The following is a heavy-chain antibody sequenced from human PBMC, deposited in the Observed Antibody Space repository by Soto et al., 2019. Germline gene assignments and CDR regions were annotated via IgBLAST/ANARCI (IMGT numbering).Heavy chain of an antibody. Sequence: SETLSLTCTVSGGSISSYYWSWIRQPPGKGLEWIGYIYYSGSTNYNPCLKSRGTISVDTSKNQFSLKLSSVTAADTAVYYCARGPARYYYGSGSYFPFDYWGQGTLVTVSS. CDR1: GGSISSYY. CDR3: ARGPARYYYGSGSYFPFDY. CDR2: IYYSGST. D-gene: IGHD3-10*01. J-gene: IGHJ4*02. V-gene: IGHV4-59*01.